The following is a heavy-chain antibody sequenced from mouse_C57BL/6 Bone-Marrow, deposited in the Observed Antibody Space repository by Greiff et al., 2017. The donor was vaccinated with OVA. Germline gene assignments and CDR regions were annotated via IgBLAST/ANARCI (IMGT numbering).Heavy chain of an antibody. D-gene: IGHD4-1*01. CDR2: ILPGSGST. CDR1: GYTFTGYW. CDR3: AGWGWDPVYWYCDV. J-gene: IGHJ1*03. V-gene: IGHV1-9*01. Sequence: QVQLQQSGAELMKPGASVKLSCNATGYTFTGYWIEWVKQRPGHGLEWIGEILPGSGSTNYNEKFKGKATFTADTSSNTAYMQLSSLTPEDSATYYCAGWGWDPVYWYCDVWGTGTTVTVSS.